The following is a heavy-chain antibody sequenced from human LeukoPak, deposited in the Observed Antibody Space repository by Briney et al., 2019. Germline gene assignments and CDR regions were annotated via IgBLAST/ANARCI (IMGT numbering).Heavy chain of an antibody. V-gene: IGHV3-30*02. Sequence: QSGGSLRLSCAASGFTFSNYGMHWVRQAPGKGREGVAFIWYDGSIKFYADSVKGRFTISRDNSKNTLYLQMNSMRAEDTALYYCAKDGNWNHGFDPWGQRTLVTVSS. CDR2: IWYDGSIK. CDR1: GFTFSNYG. D-gene: IGHD1-14*01. J-gene: IGHJ5*02. CDR3: AKDGNWNHGFDP.